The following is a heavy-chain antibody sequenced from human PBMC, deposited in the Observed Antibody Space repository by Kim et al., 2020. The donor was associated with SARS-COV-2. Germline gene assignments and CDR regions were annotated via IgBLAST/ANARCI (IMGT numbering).Heavy chain of an antibody. V-gene: IGHV4-59*08. J-gene: IGHJ6*02. CDR2: IYYSGST. CDR3: ARRSIQYYYAMDV. D-gene: IGHD2-21*01. Sequence: SETLSLTCTVSGGSISSSYWSWIRQPPGKGLEWIGYIYYSGSTDYNPSLKSRVTISIDTSKTQFSLKLSSVTAADTAVYYCARRSIQYYYAMDVWGQGTTVTVS. CDR1: GGSISSSY.